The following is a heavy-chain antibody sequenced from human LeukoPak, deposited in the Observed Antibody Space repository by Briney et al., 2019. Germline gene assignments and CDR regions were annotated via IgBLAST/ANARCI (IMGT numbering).Heavy chain of an antibody. D-gene: IGHD3-3*01. Sequence: ASVKVSCKASGYTFTSYYMHWVRQAPGQGLEWMGIINPSGGSTSYAQKFQGRVTMTRDTSTSTVYMELSSLRSEDTAVYYCARDFRPLRFLEWLLEPDYWGQGTLVTVSS. J-gene: IGHJ4*02. CDR1: GYTFTSYY. CDR2: INPSGGST. CDR3: ARDFRPLRFLEWLLEPDY. V-gene: IGHV1-46*01.